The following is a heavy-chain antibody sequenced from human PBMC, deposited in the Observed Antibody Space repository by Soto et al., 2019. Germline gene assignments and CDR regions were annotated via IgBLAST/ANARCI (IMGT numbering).Heavy chain of an antibody. D-gene: IGHD3-10*01. J-gene: IGHJ6*02. Sequence: PGESLKISCKGSGYSFTSYWTGWVRQMPGKGLEWMGIIFPGDSDTKYSPSFQGQVTFSVDTSINTAYLQRTSLKASDTATYYCARHSAGYYGSGAADAMDVWGQGTTVTVSS. CDR3: ARHSAGYYGSGAADAMDV. V-gene: IGHV5-51*01. CDR1: GYSFTSYW. CDR2: IFPGDSDT.